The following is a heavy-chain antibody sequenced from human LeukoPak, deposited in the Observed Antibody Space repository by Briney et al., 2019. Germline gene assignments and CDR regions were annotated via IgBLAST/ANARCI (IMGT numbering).Heavy chain of an antibody. CDR1: GFTFSNYA. Sequence: GGSLRLSCAASGFTFSNYAMHWVRQAPGKGLEWVAVISYDGSNKYYADSVKGRFTISRDNSKNTLYLQMNSLRAEDTAVCYCARSAGYCSSTSCYYYDYWGQGTLVTVSS. CDR3: ARSAGYCSSTSCYYYDY. J-gene: IGHJ4*02. V-gene: IGHV3-30*04. D-gene: IGHD2-2*01. CDR2: ISYDGSNK.